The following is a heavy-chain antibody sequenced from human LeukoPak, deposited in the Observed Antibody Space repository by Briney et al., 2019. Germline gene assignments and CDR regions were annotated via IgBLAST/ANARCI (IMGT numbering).Heavy chain of an antibody. V-gene: IGHV1-2*04. CDR2: INPNSGGT. Sequence: GASVRVSCKASGYTFTGYYMHWVRQAPGQGLEWMGWINPNSGGTNYAQKFQGWVTMTRDTSISTAYMELSSLRSEDTAVYYCTRETSSRYFDYWGQGTLVTVSS. CDR3: TRETSSRYFDY. CDR1: GYTFTGYY. J-gene: IGHJ4*02.